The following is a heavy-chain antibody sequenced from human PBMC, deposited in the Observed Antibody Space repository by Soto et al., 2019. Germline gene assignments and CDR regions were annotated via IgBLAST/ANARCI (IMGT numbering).Heavy chain of an antibody. J-gene: IGHJ6*03. CDR2: ISSSSSYI. Sequence: AGGSLRLSCAASGFTFSSYSMNWVRQAPGKGLEWVSSISSSSSYIYYADSVKGRFTISRDNAKNSLYLHMNSLRAEDTAVYYCTRKQLWSDYYYYYMDVWGKGTTVTVSS. D-gene: IGHD5-18*01. CDR3: TRKQLWSDYYYYYMDV. CDR1: GFTFSSYS. V-gene: IGHV3-21*01.